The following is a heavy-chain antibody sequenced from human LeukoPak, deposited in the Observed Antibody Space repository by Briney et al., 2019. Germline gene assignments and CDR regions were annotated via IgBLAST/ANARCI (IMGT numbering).Heavy chain of an antibody. CDR1: GFTFNHYG. V-gene: IGHV3-33*06. D-gene: IGHD4-11*01. Sequence: GGSLRLSCAATGFTFNHYGMHWVRQAPGKGLEWVAVIWSDGTNKYYGDPVKGRFTISRVDSENTVYLQMNSLRPEDTGVYYCAKDGQRGFDYSNSLEYWGQGTPVTVST. J-gene: IGHJ4*02. CDR2: IWSDGTNK. CDR3: AKDGQRGFDYSNSLEY.